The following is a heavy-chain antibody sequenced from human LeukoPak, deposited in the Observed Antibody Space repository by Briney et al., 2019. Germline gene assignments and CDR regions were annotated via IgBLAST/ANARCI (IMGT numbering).Heavy chain of an antibody. V-gene: IGHV3-21*01. J-gene: IGHJ3*02. D-gene: IGHD3-10*01. CDR2: ISSSSSYI. CDR3: ARDQEDYGSGSYGAFDI. Sequence: GGSLRLSCAASGFTFSSYSMNWVRQAPGKGLEWVSSISSSSSYIYYADSVKGRFTISTDNAKNSLYLQMNSLRAEDTAVYYCARDQEDYGSGSYGAFDIWGQGTMVTVSS. CDR1: GFTFSSYS.